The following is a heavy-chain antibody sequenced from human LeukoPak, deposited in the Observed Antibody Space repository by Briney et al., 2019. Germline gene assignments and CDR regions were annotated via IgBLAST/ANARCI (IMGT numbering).Heavy chain of an antibody. D-gene: IGHD1-26*01. J-gene: IGHJ4*02. Sequence: PGESLRLSCAASGFIVSNNFMSWVRQAPGKGLEWVSVLYSAGSTFYVDSVKGRFTISRDNSKNMLFLQMNSLRVEDTAIYYCAGSPWDGIRGVGLDYLDYWGRGTLVTVSS. CDR3: AGSPWDGIRGVGLDYLDY. V-gene: IGHV3-53*01. CDR2: LYSAGST. CDR1: GFIVSNNF.